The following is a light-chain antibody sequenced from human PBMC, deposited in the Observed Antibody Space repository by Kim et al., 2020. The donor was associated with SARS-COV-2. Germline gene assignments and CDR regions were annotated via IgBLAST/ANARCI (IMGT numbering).Light chain of an antibody. V-gene: IGKV3-20*01. CDR3: QQYGGSPMYS. CDR1: QKGTSNY. J-gene: IGKJ2*03. CDR2: GAS. Sequence: SPGERATLSCRASQKGTSNYLAWYQQKPGQAPRLIIYGASNRATCIPDMFSGSGSETDFTLIINRLEPEDFAVYYCQQYGGSPMYSFGPGTKLEI.